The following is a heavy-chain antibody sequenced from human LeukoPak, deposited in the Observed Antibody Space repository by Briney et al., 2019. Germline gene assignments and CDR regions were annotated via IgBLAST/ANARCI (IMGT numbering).Heavy chain of an antibody. V-gene: IGHV3-73*01. D-gene: IGHD6-19*01. CDR3: TREYSSGWPFDF. Sequence: GGSLRLSCAASGFTFSASAVHWVRRASGKGLEWVGRIRSKADTYTTSYAASVKGRFTISRDDSKNTAFLQLNSLKTEDTVVYYCTREYSSGWPFDFWGQGTLVTVSS. CDR2: IRSKADTYTT. CDR1: GFTFSASA. J-gene: IGHJ4*02.